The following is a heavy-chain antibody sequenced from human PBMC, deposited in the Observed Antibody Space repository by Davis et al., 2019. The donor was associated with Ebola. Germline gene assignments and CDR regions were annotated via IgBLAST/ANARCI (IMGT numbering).Heavy chain of an antibody. J-gene: IGHJ4*02. D-gene: IGHD3-22*01. Sequence: SETLSLTCTVSGGSISSGGYYWSWIRQHPGKGLEWIGYIYYSGSTYYNPSLKSRVTISVDTSKNQFSLKLSSVTAADTAVYYCARHNLGYYYDSSGYYNRPYYFDYWGQGTLVTVSS. CDR3: ARHNLGYYYDSSGYYNRPYYFDY. CDR2: IYYSGST. V-gene: IGHV4-31*03. CDR1: GGSISSGGYY.